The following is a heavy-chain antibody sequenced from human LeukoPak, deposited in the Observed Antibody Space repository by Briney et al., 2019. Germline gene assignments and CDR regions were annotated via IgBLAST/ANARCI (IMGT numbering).Heavy chain of an antibody. CDR1: GGSISSYY. Sequence: SETLSLTCTVSGGSISSYYGSWIRQPPGKGLEWIGYIYYGGSTNYNPSLKSRVTISVDTSKNQFSLKLSSVTAADTTVYYCARDVLRFGELFTPDWGQGTLVTVSS. J-gene: IGHJ4*02. D-gene: IGHD3-10*01. CDR2: IYYGGST. V-gene: IGHV4-59*01. CDR3: ARDVLRFGELFTPD.